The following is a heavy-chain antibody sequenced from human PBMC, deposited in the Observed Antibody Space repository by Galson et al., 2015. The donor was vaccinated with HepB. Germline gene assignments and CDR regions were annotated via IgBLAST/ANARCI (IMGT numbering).Heavy chain of an antibody. Sequence: ASGLIFDNYAIHWVRQGPGKGLERVSGIGWFRGSIGYAGSVEGPFTISRDNTKNTRKLQMNSLGAEDTALYFCAKIITFMTDYYDSSGYYSLWGQGTLVTVSS. J-gene: IGHJ4*01. CDR3: AKIITFMTDYYDSSGYYSL. V-gene: IGHV3-9*01. CDR1: GLIFDNYA. D-gene: IGHD3-22*01. CDR2: IGWFRGSI.